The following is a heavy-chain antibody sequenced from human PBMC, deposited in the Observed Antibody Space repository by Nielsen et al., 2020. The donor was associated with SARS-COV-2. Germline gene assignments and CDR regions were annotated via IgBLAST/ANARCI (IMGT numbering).Heavy chain of an antibody. CDR3: ARVVNGVAVAGTGQYYYYGMDV. J-gene: IGHJ6*02. CDR2: INPDGTEK. V-gene: IGHV3-7*03. D-gene: IGHD6-19*01. Sequence: WIRQPPGKGLEWVANINPDGTEKYYVDSVKGRFTISRDNAKNSLYLQMNSLRAEDTAVYYCARVVNGVAVAGTGQYYYYGMDVWGQGTTVTVSS.